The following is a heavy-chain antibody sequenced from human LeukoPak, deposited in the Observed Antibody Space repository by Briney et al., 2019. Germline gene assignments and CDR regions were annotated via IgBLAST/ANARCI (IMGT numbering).Heavy chain of an antibody. CDR2: ISSSSNYI. Sequence: PGGSLRLSCAASGFTFSSYTMNWARQAPGKGLEWVSSISSSSNYIYYADSVKGRFTLSRDNAKNTLYLQMNSLIAEDTAVYYCAREGIPGPKDVWGKGTTVTVSS. CDR3: AREGIPGPKDV. CDR1: GFTFSSYT. D-gene: IGHD2-21*01. J-gene: IGHJ6*04. V-gene: IGHV3-21*01.